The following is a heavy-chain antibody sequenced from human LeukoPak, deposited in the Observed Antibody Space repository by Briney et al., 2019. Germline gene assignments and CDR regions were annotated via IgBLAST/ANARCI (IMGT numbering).Heavy chain of an antibody. V-gene: IGHV3-7*01. CDR1: GFTFSSYW. CDR2: IKQDGSEK. J-gene: IGHJ4*02. Sequence: GGSLRLSCAASGFTFSSYWMSWVRQAPGKGLEWVANIKQDGSEKYYVDSVKGRSTISRDNAKTSLHLQMNSLRAEDTAVYYCASFMHIAVAVNFDYWGQATLVTFPS. D-gene: IGHD6-19*01. CDR3: ASFMHIAVAVNFDY.